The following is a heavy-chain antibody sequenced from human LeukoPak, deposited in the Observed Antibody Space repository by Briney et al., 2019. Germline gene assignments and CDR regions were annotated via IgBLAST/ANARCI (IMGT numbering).Heavy chain of an antibody. D-gene: IGHD3-10*01. CDR3: AKGGDFYGSGSYPNNWFDS. Sequence: GRSLRLSCAASGFTFDDYAMHWVRQTAEKGLEWVSGISCNTGSTGYADSVKGRFTISRDNAKNSLYLQMNSLRTEDTALYYCAKGGDFYGSGSYPNNWFDSWGQGT. J-gene: IGHJ5*01. CDR2: ISCNTGST. V-gene: IGHV3-9*01. CDR1: GFTFDDYA.